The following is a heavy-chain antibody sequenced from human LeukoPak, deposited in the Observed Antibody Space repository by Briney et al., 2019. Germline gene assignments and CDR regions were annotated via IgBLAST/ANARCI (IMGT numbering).Heavy chain of an antibody. CDR3: AREAMVTSPGAFDI. J-gene: IGHJ3*02. CDR2: INHSGST. Sequence: SETLSLTCAVYGGSFSGYYWSWIRKPPGKGLEWIGEINHSGSTNYNPSLKSRVTISVDTSKNQFSLKLSSVTAADTAVYYCAREAMVTSPGAFDIWGQGTMVTVSS. D-gene: IGHD5-18*01. CDR1: GGSFSGYY. V-gene: IGHV4-34*01.